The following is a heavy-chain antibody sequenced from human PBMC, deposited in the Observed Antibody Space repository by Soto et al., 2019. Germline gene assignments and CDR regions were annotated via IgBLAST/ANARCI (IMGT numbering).Heavy chain of an antibody. CDR3: ARSSFGDFWSGYYPLVYYYYGMDV. CDR2: IIPIFGTA. Sequence: SVKVSCKASGGTFSSYAISWVRQAPGQGLEWMGGIIPIFGTANYAQKFQGRVTITADKSTSTAYMELSSLRSEDTAVYYCARSSFGDFWSGYYPLVYYYYGMDVWGQGTTVNVS. J-gene: IGHJ6*02. V-gene: IGHV1-69*06. D-gene: IGHD3-3*01. CDR1: GGTFSSYA.